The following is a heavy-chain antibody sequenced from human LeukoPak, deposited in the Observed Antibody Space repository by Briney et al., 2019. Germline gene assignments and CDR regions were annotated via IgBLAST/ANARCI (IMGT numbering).Heavy chain of an antibody. CDR2: ISGSGGST. CDR1: GFTFSSYA. V-gene: IGHV3-23*01. CDR3: GRGFKAAGGSYYYVRDV. Sequence: PGGSLRLSCAASGFTFSSYAMSWVRQAPGKGLEWVSAISGSGGSTYYADSVKGRFTISRDNSKNTLYLQMNSLRAEDTAVYYWGRGFKAAGGSYYYVRDVGGKGTTVTVSS. D-gene: IGHD6-25*01. J-gene: IGHJ6*04.